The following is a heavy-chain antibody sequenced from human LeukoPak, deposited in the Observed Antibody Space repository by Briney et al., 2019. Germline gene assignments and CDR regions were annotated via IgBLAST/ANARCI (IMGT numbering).Heavy chain of an antibody. CDR3: ARSLYCSGGSCYAGWFDP. J-gene: IGHJ5*02. Sequence: GGSLRLSCEAAGFTVSSDYMSWVRQAPGKGLEWVSVIYSGGSTYYADSVKGRFTISRDNSKNTLYLQMNSLRAEDTAVYYCARSLYCSGGSCYAGWFDPWGQGTLVTVSS. D-gene: IGHD2-15*01. CDR1: GFTVSSDY. V-gene: IGHV3-66*02. CDR2: IYSGGST.